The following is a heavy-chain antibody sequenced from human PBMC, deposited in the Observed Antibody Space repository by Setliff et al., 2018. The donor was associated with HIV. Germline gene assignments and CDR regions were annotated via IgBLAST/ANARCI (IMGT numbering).Heavy chain of an antibody. V-gene: IGHV3-74*03. CDR2: VNSDGSTT. CDR1: GFTFSNFG. Sequence: ASVKVSCAASGFTFSNFGMHWVRQVPGKGLVWVSRVNSDGSTTTYADSVNGRFTISRDNAKNTLYLQMNSLRAEDTALYYCAKESLRYCSSTSCYPFDYWGQGTLVTVSS. J-gene: IGHJ4*02. CDR3: AKESLRYCSSTSCYPFDY. D-gene: IGHD2-2*01.